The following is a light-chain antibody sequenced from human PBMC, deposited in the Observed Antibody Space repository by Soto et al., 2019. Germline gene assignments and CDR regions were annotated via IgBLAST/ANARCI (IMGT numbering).Light chain of an antibody. V-gene: IGLV2-8*01. CDR3: SSYAGSNLWV. CDR1: SSDVGGYNY. J-gene: IGLJ3*02. Sequence: QSALTQAPSASGSPGQSVTISCTGTSSDVGGYNYVSWYQQHPGKAPKLMIYEVSKRPSGVPDRFSGSKSANTASLTVSGLQAEDEADYYCSSYAGSNLWVFGGGTKLTVL. CDR2: EVS.